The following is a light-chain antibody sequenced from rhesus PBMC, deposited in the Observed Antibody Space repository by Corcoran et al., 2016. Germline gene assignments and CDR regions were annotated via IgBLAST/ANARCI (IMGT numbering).Light chain of an antibody. CDR2: AAS. V-gene: IGKV1-94*01. Sequence: DIQMTQSPSSLSASVGDRVTVTCRASQGIKKELSWYQQKSGKTPTLLIYAASSLQTGVSSRFSVRGSGTDYTLTISSLQTEDVATYYFLQDYTTPFTFGPGTKLDIK. CDR1: QGIKKE. CDR3: LQDYTTPFT. J-gene: IGKJ3*01.